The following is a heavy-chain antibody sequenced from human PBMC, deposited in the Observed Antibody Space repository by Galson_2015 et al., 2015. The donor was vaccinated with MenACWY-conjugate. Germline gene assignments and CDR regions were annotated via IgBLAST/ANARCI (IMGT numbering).Heavy chain of an antibody. CDR3: ARLGGNYRTTSRFDY. CDR1: GVTFSTYW. Sequence: SLRLSCAASGVTFSTYWMHWVRHAPGKGLVWVSRINRDGRSTSYADSVKGRFTISRDNAKNTLYLQMNSLRAEDTAVYYCARLGGNYRTTSRFDYWGQGTLVTVSS. J-gene: IGHJ4*02. V-gene: IGHV3-74*01. CDR2: INRDGRST. D-gene: IGHD3-16*01.